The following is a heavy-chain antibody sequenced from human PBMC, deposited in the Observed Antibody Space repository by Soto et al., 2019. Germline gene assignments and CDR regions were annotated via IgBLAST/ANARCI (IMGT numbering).Heavy chain of an antibody. D-gene: IGHD6-13*01. CDR1: GFTFSSYA. CDR3: AISIAAAGPRGVDP. CDR2: ISGSGGST. Sequence: GGSLRLSCAASGFTFSSYAMSWVRQAPGKGLEWVSAISGSGGSTYYADSVKGRFTISRDNSKNTLYLQMNSLRAEDTAVYYCAISIAAAGPRGVDPWGQGTLVTVSS. J-gene: IGHJ5*02. V-gene: IGHV3-23*01.